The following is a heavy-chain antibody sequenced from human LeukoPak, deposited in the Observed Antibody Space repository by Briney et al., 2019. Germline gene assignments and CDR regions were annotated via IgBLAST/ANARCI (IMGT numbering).Heavy chain of an antibody. Sequence: TPGGSLRLSCAASGFTFSRYSMNWVRQAPGKGLEWVSCISSSSSYIYYANSVKGRFTISRDNAKNSLYLQMNSLRAEDTAVYYCAELGITMIGGVWGKGTTVTISS. CDR1: GFTFSRYS. CDR2: ISSSSSYI. J-gene: IGHJ6*04. CDR3: AELGITMIGGV. V-gene: IGHV3-21*01. D-gene: IGHD3-10*02.